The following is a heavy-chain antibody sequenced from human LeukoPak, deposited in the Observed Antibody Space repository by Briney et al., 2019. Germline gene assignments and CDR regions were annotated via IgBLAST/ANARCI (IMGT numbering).Heavy chain of an antibody. V-gene: IGHV3-15*01. CDR2: FKSKTDGGTT. CDR3: TADLRGDYAPSLAS. CDR1: GFTFSRAW. J-gene: IGHJ4*02. D-gene: IGHD4-17*01. Sequence: GGSLRLSCAASGFTFSRAWMNWVRQAPGKGLEWVGRFKSKTDGGTTDYAAPVKGRFTISRDDSESTLYLQMNSLKTEDTALYYCTADLRGDYAPSLASWGQGTLVTVSS.